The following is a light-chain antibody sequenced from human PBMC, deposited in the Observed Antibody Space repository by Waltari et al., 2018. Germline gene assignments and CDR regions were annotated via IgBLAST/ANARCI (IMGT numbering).Light chain of an antibody. CDR3: QHTTDWPPAFT. J-gene: IGKJ3*01. CDR1: QSVCAY. V-gene: IGKV3-11*01. Sequence: EVVLTQSPATLSLSPGEGATLSCRASQSVCAYLAWYQQEPGQAPRLLIYGSSTRATGVPDRFSGRGSGTDFSLTISNVDPEDFAVYYCQHTTDWPPAFTFGPGTRVDLK. CDR2: GSS.